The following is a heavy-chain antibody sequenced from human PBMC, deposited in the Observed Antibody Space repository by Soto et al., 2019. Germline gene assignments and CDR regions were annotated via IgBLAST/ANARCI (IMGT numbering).Heavy chain of an antibody. CDR1: GVTFSNYV. D-gene: IGHD3-10*01. V-gene: IGHV3-23*01. CDR2: ISGGGSST. Sequence: GGSLRLSCTASGVTFSNYVMSWVRQAPGRGLEWVSAISGGGSSTVYADSVKGRFSISRDNAKNTLYLQMNSLRVEDTAVYYCARDRGYPDSFDIWGQGTMVTVSS. CDR3: ARDRGYPDSFDI. J-gene: IGHJ3*02.